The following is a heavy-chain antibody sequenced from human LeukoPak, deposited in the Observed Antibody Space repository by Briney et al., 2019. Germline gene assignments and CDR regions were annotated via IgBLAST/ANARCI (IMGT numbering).Heavy chain of an antibody. CDR1: GFTFSDYY. J-gene: IGHJ4*02. V-gene: IGHV3-11*04. CDR2: ISSSGSTI. D-gene: IGHD5-12*01. Sequence: NPGGSLRLSCAASGFTFSDYYMSWIRQAPGKGLEWVSYISSSGSTIYYADSVKGRFTISRDNAKNSLYLQMNSLRVEDTALYFCAREDLYSGYQVIDYWGQGILVTVSS. CDR3: AREDLYSGYQVIDY.